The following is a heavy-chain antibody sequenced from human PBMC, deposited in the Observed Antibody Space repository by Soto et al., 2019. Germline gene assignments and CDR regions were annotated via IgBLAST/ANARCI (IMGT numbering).Heavy chain of an antibody. CDR2: ISTDGSGT. CDR1: GLTFSSYW. J-gene: IGHJ4*02. CDR3: ARAPYSSGWSGFDY. Sequence: EVQLVASGGGLVQPGGSLRLSCAASGLTFSSYWMHWVRQAPGKGLVWVSRISTDGSGTTYAASVKGRFTISRDNAKNTLYLQMNSLRTEDTAVYYCARAPYSSGWSGFDYWGQGTRVTVSS. V-gene: IGHV3-74*01. D-gene: IGHD6-19*01.